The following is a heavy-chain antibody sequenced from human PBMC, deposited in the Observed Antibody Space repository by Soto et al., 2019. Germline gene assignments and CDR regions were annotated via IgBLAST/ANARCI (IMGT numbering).Heavy chain of an antibody. Sequence: PGGSLQISCQASGYIFHNYWIGWVRQMPGKGLEWLGIIYPGDSNIRYNPSFQGQVTISADKSLSTTYLHWSSLKASDTAMYYCARQRYFDYWGQGTLVTVSS. J-gene: IGHJ4*02. CDR3: ARQRYFDY. CDR2: IYPGDSNI. CDR1: GYIFHNYW. V-gene: IGHV5-51*01.